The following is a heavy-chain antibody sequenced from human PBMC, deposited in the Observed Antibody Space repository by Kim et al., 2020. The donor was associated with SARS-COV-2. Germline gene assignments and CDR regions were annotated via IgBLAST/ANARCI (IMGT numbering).Heavy chain of an antibody. D-gene: IGHD1-26*01. J-gene: IGHJ4*02. CDR2: IYYSGST. V-gene: IGHV4-59*01. CDR1: GGSINSYY. CDR3: AGGGWSLDY. Sequence: SETLSLTCTASGGSINSYYWSWIRQPPGKGLEWIGYIYYSGSTNYNPSLKSRGTISVDASKNQFSLRLSSVPTADTAVYYCAGGGWSLDYWGQGTLVTVSS.